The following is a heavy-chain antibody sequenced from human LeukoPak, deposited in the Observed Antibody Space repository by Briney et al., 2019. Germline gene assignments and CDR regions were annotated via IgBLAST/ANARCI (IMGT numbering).Heavy chain of an antibody. CDR2: ISYDGSNK. V-gene: IGHV3-30-3*01. CDR1: GFTFSSYA. Sequence: GGSLRLSCAASGFTFSSYAMHWVRQAPGKGLEWVAVISYDGSNKYYADSVKGRFTISRDNSKNTLYLQMNSLRAEDTAVYYCARDYLSGYGMGGDCYGMDVWGQGTTVTVSS. D-gene: IGHD5-12*01. J-gene: IGHJ6*02. CDR3: ARDYLSGYGMGGDCYGMDV.